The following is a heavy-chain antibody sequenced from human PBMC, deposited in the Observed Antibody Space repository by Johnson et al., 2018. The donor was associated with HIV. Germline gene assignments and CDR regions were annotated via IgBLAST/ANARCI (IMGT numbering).Heavy chain of an antibody. D-gene: IGHD2-15*01. CDR2: IGTAGDT. V-gene: IGHV3-13*01. CDR3: ARAVRRGGRCYSHDAFDI. Sequence: VQLVESGGGLKQPGGSLRLSCAASGFTFSSYDMHWVRQATGKGLEWVSTIGTAGDTYYPGSVKGRFTVSREDAKNSLYLQMNSLRAGDTALYYCARAVRRGGRCYSHDAFDIWGQGTLVTVSS. CDR1: GFTFSSYD. J-gene: IGHJ3*02.